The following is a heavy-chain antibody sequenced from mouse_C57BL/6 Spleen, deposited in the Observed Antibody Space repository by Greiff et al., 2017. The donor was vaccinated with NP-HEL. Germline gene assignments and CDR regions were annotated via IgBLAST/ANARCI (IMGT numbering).Heavy chain of an antibody. CDR1: GYAFSSYW. CDR2: IYPGDGDT. CDR3: ARGFTTVEVYAMDY. D-gene: IGHD1-1*01. J-gene: IGHJ4*01. V-gene: IGHV1-80*01. Sequence: QVQLQQSGAELVKPGASVKISCKASGYAFSSYWMNWVKQRPGKGLEWIGQIYPGDGDTNYNGKFKGKATLTADKSSSTAYMQLSSLTSEDSAVYFCARGFTTVEVYAMDYWGQGTSVTVSS.